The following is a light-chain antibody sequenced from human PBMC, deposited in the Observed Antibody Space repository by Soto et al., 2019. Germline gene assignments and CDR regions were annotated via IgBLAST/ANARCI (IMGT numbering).Light chain of an antibody. CDR3: QQYNKWPRT. J-gene: IGKJ1*01. Sequence: EIVMTQSPATLSVSPGERATLSCRASQSVSSNLAWYQQKPGQAPRLLIYGASTRATGIPARFSGSGPGTEFTLTISSLQSEDFAVYYCQQYNKWPRTFGQGTKVDIK. V-gene: IGKV3-15*01. CDR1: QSVSSN. CDR2: GAS.